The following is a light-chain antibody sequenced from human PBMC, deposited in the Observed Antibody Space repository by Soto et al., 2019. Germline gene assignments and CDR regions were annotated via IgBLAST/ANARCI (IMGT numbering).Light chain of an antibody. V-gene: IGKV3-11*01. J-gene: IGKJ1*01. CDR1: QSVSSY. CDR2: DAS. CDR3: QQRSNWPPWT. Sequence: EIVLTQSPDTLSLSPGERATLSCRASQSVSSYLAWYQQKPGQAPRILIYDASNRATGIPARFSGSGSGTDFTLTISSLEPEDFAVYYCQQRSNWPPWTFGQGTKVEIK.